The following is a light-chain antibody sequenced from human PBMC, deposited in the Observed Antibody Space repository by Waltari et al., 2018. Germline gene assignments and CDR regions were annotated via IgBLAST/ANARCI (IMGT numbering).Light chain of an antibody. J-gene: IGKJ1*01. CDR2: GAS. V-gene: IGKV3-20*01. CDR1: QSVGRT. Sequence: EIVLTQSPGPMSLSPGERVTFSCRASQSVGRTLVWYQQKPGQAPRLLMYGASIRATGIPDRFSGSGSGTDFSLTISRLEPEDFAVYYCQHYVRLPVTFGQGTKVEIK. CDR3: QHYVRLPVT.